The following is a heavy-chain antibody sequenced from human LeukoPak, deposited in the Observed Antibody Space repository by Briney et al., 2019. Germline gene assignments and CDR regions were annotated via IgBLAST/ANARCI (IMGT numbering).Heavy chain of an antibody. D-gene: IGHD1-1*01. CDR1: RFTFSTYA. CDR2: ISGSGGDT. J-gene: IGHJ4*02. V-gene: IGHV3-23*01. Sequence: GGSLRLSCAASRFTFSTYAMSWVRQAPGKGLEWVSGISGSGGDTYYADSVKGRFTISRYNSKNRVYLHMNSLRAEDTAVYYCARWNLLSDYWGQGTLVTVSS. CDR3: ARWNLLSDY.